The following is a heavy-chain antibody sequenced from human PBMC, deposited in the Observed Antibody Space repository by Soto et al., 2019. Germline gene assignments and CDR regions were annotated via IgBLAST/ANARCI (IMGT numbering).Heavy chain of an antibody. CDR2: IIPIFGTA. D-gene: IGHD4-4*01. Sequence: GASVKVSCKASGGTFSSYAISWVRQAPGQGLEWMGGIIPIFGTANYAQKFQGRVTITADKSTSTAYMELSSLRSEDTAVYYCARALSNYVEFDYWGQGTLVTVSS. V-gene: IGHV1-69*06. CDR3: ARALSNYVEFDY. CDR1: GGTFSSYA. J-gene: IGHJ4*02.